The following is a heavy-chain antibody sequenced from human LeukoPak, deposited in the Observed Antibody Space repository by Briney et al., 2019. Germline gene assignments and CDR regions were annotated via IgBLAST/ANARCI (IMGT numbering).Heavy chain of an antibody. Sequence: SETLSLTCAVYGESFSGYYWSWLRQPPGKGLEWIGEINHSGSTKYNASLKSRVTISVDTSKNQFSLRLSSVTAADTAVYYCARLDAYSSSSNYYYYLDVWGKGTTVTVSS. J-gene: IGHJ6*03. V-gene: IGHV4-34*01. D-gene: IGHD6-6*01. CDR1: GESFSGYY. CDR2: INHSGST. CDR3: ARLDAYSSSSNYYYYLDV.